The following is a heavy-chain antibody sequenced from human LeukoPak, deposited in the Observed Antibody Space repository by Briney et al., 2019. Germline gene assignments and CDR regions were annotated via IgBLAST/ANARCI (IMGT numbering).Heavy chain of an antibody. CDR1: GFTFSSYW. V-gene: IGHV3-7*01. J-gene: IGHJ6*02. CDR2: IKQDGGEK. Sequence: PGGSLRLSCAASGFTFSSYWMSWVRQAPGKGLEWVANIKQDGGEKYYVDSVKGRFTISRDNAKNSLYLQMNSLRAEDTAVYYCAREAGGSSWYGYYYYGMDVWGQGTTVTVSS. CDR3: AREAGGSSWYGYYYYGMDV. D-gene: IGHD6-13*01.